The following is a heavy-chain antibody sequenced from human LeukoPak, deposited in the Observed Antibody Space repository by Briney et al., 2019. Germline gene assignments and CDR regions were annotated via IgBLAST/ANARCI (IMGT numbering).Heavy chain of an antibody. CDR3: AKDELGIPFDY. CDR2: ISSSSSYI. V-gene: IGHV3-21*04. J-gene: IGHJ4*02. CDR1: GFTFSSYS. D-gene: IGHD7-27*01. Sequence: GGSLRLSCAASGFTFSSYSMNWVRQAPGKGLEWVSSISSSSSYIYYADSVKGRFTVSRDNAKNSLYLQMNSLRAEDTAVYYCAKDELGIPFDYWGQGTLVTVSS.